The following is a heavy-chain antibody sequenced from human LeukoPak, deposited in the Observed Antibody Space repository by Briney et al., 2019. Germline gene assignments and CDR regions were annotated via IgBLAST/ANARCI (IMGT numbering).Heavy chain of an antibody. CDR1: GFIFSNYW. D-gene: IGHD1-1*01. CDR3: ARDNDGALDY. Sequence: GGFLRLSCAAPGFIFSNYWMAWVRQAPGEGLEWVANIKHDESERYYVDSVKGRFTISRDNAKNSLYLQMNSLRADDTAVYYCARDNDGALDYWGQGTLVTGSS. V-gene: IGHV3-7*01. CDR2: IKHDESER. J-gene: IGHJ4*02.